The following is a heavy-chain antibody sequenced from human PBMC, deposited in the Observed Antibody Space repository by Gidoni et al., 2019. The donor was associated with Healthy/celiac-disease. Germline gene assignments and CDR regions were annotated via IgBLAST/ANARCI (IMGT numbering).Heavy chain of an antibody. J-gene: IGHJ3*02. Sequence: QVQLQESGPGLVKPSQTLSLTCTVSGGAISSCGYYWRWLRQHPGTGLEWIGYIYYSGRTYYNPSLKSRVTISVDTSKNQFSLTLSSVTAADTAVYYCARENLMRPLGVVIPMLSFDIWGQGTMVTVSS. CDR2: IYYSGRT. V-gene: IGHV4-31*03. CDR1: GGAISSCGYY. CDR3: ARENLMRPLGVVIPMLSFDI. D-gene: IGHD3-22*01.